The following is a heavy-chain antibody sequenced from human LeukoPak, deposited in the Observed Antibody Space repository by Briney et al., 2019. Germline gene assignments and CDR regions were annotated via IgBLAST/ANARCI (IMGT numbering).Heavy chain of an antibody. V-gene: IGHV3-21*01. D-gene: IGHD6-25*01. CDR2: ISSSSSYI. CDR3: ARRGYSSGWNRFDY. J-gene: IGHJ4*02. Sequence: NAGGSLRLSCAASGFTFSSYSMNWVRQAPGKGLEWVSSISSSSSYIYYADSVKGRFTISRDNAKNSLYLQMNSLRAEDTAVYYCARRGYSSGWNRFDYWGQGTLVTVSS. CDR1: GFTFSSYS.